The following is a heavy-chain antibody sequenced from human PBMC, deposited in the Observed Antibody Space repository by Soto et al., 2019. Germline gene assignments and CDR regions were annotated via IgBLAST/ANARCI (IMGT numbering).Heavy chain of an antibody. J-gene: IGHJ6*02. CDR3: ARRGGCCTNNKGSCHTDV. CDR2: IYPGDSDT. D-gene: IGHD2-2*03. V-gene: IGHV5-51*01. CDR1: GYSFTNHW. Sequence: GESLKISCKGSGYSFTNHWIGWVRQMPGKGLEWMGIIYPGDSDTKYSPSFQGQVTFSADKSISTAYLQWSSLKASDSAMYYCARRGGCCTNNKGSCHTDVCRHGTTVTVSS.